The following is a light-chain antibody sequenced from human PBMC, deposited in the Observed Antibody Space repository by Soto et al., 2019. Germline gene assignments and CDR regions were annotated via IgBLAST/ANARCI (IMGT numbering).Light chain of an antibody. J-gene: IGKJ1*01. V-gene: IGKV1-5*03. Sequence: IQMTQSPSSLSASVGDTVTITCQASQDISHYLNWYQQKPGKALKLLIYKASTLKSGVPSRFSGSGSGTEFTLTISSLQPDDFATYYCQHYNRYSEAFGQGTKVDI. CDR1: QDISHY. CDR3: QHYNRYSEA. CDR2: KAS.